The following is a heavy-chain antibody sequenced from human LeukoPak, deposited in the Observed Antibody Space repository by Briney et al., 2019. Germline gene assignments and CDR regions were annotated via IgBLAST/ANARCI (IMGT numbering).Heavy chain of an antibody. CDR2: INPSGGST. J-gene: IGHJ6*02. V-gene: IGHV1-46*01. CDR1: GYTFTSYY. Sequence: ASVKVSCKASGYTFTSYYMHWVRQAPGQGLEWMGIINPSGGSTSYAQKFQGRVTMTRDTSTSTVYMELSSLRSEDTAVYYCAKVSGTIFGVVIIGYYYGMDVWGQGTTVTVSS. D-gene: IGHD3-3*01. CDR3: AKVSGTIFGVVIIGYYYGMDV.